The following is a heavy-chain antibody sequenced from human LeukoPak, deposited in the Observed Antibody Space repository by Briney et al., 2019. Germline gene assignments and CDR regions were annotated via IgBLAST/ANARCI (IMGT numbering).Heavy chain of an antibody. CDR2: ISGSGGST. CDR3: AKRKLLWFGEPIDY. Sequence: GGSLRLSCAASGFTFSSYAMSWVRQAPGKGLEWVSAISGSGGSTYYADSVKGRFTISRDNSKNTLYLQMNSLRAEDTAVYYCAKRKLLWFGEPIDYWGQGTLATVSS. V-gene: IGHV3-23*01. J-gene: IGHJ4*02. CDR1: GFTFSSYA. D-gene: IGHD3-10*01.